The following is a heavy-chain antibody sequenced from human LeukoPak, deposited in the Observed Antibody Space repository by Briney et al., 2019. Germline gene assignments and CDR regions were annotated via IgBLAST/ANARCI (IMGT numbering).Heavy chain of an antibody. D-gene: IGHD5-18*01. CDR1: EFTFTSYE. Sequence: GGSLRLSCAASEFTFTSYELNWVRQAPGKGLEWVSTIYSGGTTYYADSVMGRFTISRHSSRNTLYLQMNSLRAEDTAVYYCARVDTVMAYYFDLWGQGTLVTVSS. J-gene: IGHJ4*02. V-gene: IGHV3-53*04. CDR2: IYSGGTT. CDR3: ARVDTVMAYYFDL.